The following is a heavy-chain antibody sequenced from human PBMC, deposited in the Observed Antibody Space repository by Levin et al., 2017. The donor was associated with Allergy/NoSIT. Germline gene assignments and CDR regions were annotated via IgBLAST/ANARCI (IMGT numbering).Heavy chain of an antibody. CDR2: IIPAYDIR. CDR1: GGTFATDT. V-gene: IGHV1-69*02. CDR3: ASGKGGCTSVTCYLAFDF. D-gene: IGHD2-2*01. Sequence: SVKVSCKTSGGTFATDTISWVRQAPGRGLEWLGRIIPAYDIRNYAQNFQGRVTITADTSTNTAYMELNSLRSEDTAVYYCASGKGGCTSVTCYLAFDFWGQGTLDTVSS. J-gene: IGHJ4*02.